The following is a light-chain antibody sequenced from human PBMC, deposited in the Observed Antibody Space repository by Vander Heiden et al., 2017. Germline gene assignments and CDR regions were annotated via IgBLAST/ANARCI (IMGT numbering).Light chain of an antibody. CDR1: SSNIGAGYD. V-gene: IGLV1-40*01. CDR3: QSYDSSLSGL. J-gene: IGLJ1*01. Sequence: QSVLTQPPSVSGAPGQRVTIPCTGSSSNIGAGYDVHWYQQLPGTAPKLLIYGNSNRPSGVPDRFSGSKSGTSASLAITGLQAEDEADYYCQSYDSSLSGLFGTGTKVTVL. CDR2: GNS.